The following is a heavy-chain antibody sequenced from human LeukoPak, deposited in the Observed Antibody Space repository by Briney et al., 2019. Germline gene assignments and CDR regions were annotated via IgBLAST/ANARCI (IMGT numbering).Heavy chain of an antibody. D-gene: IGHD2-8*01. Sequence: AASVKVSCTASGGTFSSYAISWVRQAPGQGLEWMGGIIPIFGTANYAQKFQGRVTITADESTSTAYMELSSLRSEDTAVYYCARDYCTNGVCYTEWFDPWGQGTLVTVSS. V-gene: IGHV1-69*13. CDR1: GGTFSSYA. CDR3: ARDYCTNGVCYTEWFDP. CDR2: IIPIFGTA. J-gene: IGHJ5*02.